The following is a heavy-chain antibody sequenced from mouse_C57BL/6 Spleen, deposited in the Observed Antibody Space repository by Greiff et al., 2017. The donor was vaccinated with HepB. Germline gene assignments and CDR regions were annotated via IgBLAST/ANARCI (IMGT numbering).Heavy chain of an antibody. CDR1: GFNIKDDY. J-gene: IGHJ1*03. CDR3: NKGSYWYFDV. Sequence: VQLKESGAELVRPGASVKLSCTASGFNIKDDYMHWVKQRPEQGLEWIGWIDPENGDTEYASKFQGKATITADTSSNTAYLQLSSLTSEDTAVYYCNKGSYWYFDVWGTGTTVTVSS. CDR2: IDPENGDT. V-gene: IGHV14-4*01.